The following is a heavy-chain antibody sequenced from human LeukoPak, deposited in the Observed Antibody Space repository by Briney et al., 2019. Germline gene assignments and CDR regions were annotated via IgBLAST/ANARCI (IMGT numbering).Heavy chain of an antibody. CDR2: ISAYNGNT. V-gene: IGHV1-18*01. CDR3: ARVEPRRYCSGGSCYPTGY. D-gene: IGHD2-15*01. Sequence: ASVKVSCKASGYTFTSYGISWVRQAPGQGLEWMGWISAYNGNTNYAQKLQGRVTMTTDTSTSTAYMELRSLRSDDTAVYYCARVEPRRYCSGGSCYPTGYWGQGTLVTVSS. J-gene: IGHJ4*02. CDR1: GYTFTSYG.